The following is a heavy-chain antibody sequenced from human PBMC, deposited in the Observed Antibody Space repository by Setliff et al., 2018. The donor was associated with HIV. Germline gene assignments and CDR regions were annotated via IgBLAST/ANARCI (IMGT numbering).Heavy chain of an antibody. D-gene: IGHD2-8*02. CDR2: ISWNSGSL. CDR1: GFTFDDYA. CDR3: ASARIPTGGTSTSLDF. V-gene: IGHV3-9*01. J-gene: IGHJ4*02. Sequence: PGGSLRLSCAASGFTFDDYAMHWVRQAPGKGLEWVSGISWNSGSLGYADSVKGRFTISRDNAKNSLYLQMNSLRAEDTAFYYCASARIPTGGTSTSLDFWGQGALVTVSS.